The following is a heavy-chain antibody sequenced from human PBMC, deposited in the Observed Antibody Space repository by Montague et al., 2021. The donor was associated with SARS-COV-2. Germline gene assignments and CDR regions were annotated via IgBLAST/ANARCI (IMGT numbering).Heavy chain of an antibody. CDR2: IYDCGAV. Sequence: SETLSLTCTVSGGSITGYYWSWLRRSPGKGLEWIAYIYDCGAVXXXPSXXXRVTISTDTSKNQLSLKVNSVTAADTAVYYCVRDHPYGGPRGAYDIWGQGTVVPVSS. J-gene: IGHJ3*02. V-gene: IGHV4-59*01. CDR3: VRDHPYGGPRGAYDI. D-gene: IGHD4-23*01. CDR1: GGSITGYY.